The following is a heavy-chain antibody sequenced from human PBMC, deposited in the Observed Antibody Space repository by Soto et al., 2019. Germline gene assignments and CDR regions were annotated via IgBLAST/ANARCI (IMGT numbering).Heavy chain of an antibody. V-gene: IGHV3-21*01. CDR3: ARDAAYDSSSYPY. J-gene: IGHJ4*02. CDR1: GCNFSSYR. Sequence: PGGSLRLSCAASGCNFSSYRINWVRQAPGKGLEWVSFISSSSSYIYYADSVKGRFTISRDNAKNSLFLQMNSLRAEDTAVYYCARDAAYDSSSYPYWGQGTLVTVSS. CDR2: ISSSSSYI. D-gene: IGHD3-22*01.